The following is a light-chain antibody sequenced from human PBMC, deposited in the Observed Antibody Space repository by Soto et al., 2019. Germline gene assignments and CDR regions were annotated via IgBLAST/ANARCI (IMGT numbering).Light chain of an antibody. CDR2: EVT. V-gene: IGLV2-8*01. J-gene: IGLJ3*02. CDR1: SSDVGGYNY. Sequence: QSALTQPPSASGSPGQSVTISCTGTSSDVGGYNYVSWYQQYPGRAPKLMMYEVTKRPSGVPDRFSGSKSGNTASLTVSGLQDEDEADYYCSSYAASNNFYFVFGGGTKLTVL. CDR3: SSYAASNNFYFV.